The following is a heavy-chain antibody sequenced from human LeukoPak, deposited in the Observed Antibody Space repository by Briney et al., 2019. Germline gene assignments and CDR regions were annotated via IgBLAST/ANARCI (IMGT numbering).Heavy chain of an antibody. D-gene: IGHD3-10*01. Sequence: GGSLRLSCAASGFTFSTYAMSWVRQAPGKGLEWVSTISGSGGSTYYADSVKGRFTISRDNSKNTLFLQMNSLRAEDTAVYYCARQLWFGELSRFDAFDIWGQGTMVTVSS. CDR1: GFTFSTYA. CDR2: ISGSGGST. V-gene: IGHV3-23*01. J-gene: IGHJ3*02. CDR3: ARQLWFGELSRFDAFDI.